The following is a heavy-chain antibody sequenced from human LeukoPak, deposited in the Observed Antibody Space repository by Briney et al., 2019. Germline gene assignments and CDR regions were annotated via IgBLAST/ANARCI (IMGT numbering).Heavy chain of an antibody. Sequence: PGGSLRLSCAASGFTFSSYSMNWVRQAPGEGLEWVSYISSSSSTIYYADSVKGRFTISRDNAKNSLYLQMNSLRAEDTAVYYCARDIHYYGSGSYRYWGQGTLVTVSS. CDR3: ARDIHYYGSGSYRY. J-gene: IGHJ4*02. D-gene: IGHD3-10*01. CDR1: GFTFSSYS. CDR2: ISSSSSTI. V-gene: IGHV3-48*01.